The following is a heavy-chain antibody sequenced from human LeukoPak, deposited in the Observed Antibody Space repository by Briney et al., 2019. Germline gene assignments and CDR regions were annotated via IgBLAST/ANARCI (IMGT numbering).Heavy chain of an antibody. CDR2: IYTSGST. V-gene: IGHV4-4*07. D-gene: IGHD4-11*01. CDR1: GGSISSYY. Sequence: PSETLSLTCTVSGGSISSYYWSWIRQPAGKGLEWIGRIYTSGSTNYNPSLKSRVTMSVDTSKNQFSLKLSSVTAADTAVYYCGTVTTPYYYYMDVWGKGTTVTVSS. CDR3: GTVTTPYYYYMDV. J-gene: IGHJ6*03.